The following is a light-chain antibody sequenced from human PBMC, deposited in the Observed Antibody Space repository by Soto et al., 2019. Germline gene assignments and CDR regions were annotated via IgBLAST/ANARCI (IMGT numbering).Light chain of an antibody. Sequence: QSVLTQPASVSGSPGQSITISCTGTSSDVGYYNYVSWFQQYPGKAPKLMISEVSNRPSGVSNRFSGSKSGNTASLTISGLQDEDEAHYYCISYTTSSTYVFGTGTKLTVL. V-gene: IGLV2-14*01. CDR3: ISYTTSSTYV. CDR1: SSDVGYYNY. J-gene: IGLJ1*01. CDR2: EVS.